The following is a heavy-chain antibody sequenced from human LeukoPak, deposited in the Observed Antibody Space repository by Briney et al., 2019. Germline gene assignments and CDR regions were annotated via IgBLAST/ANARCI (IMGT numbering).Heavy chain of an antibody. Sequence: GESLKISCKGSGYSFTSYWIGWVRQMPGKGLEWMGIIYPGDSDIKYSPSFQGQVTISADKSISTAYLQWSSLKASDTAMYYCARSPGYYDSSGYHELTFDYWGQGALVTVSS. CDR2: IYPGDSDI. CDR3: ARSPGYYDSSGYHELTFDY. CDR1: GYSFTSYW. J-gene: IGHJ4*02. V-gene: IGHV5-51*01. D-gene: IGHD3-22*01.